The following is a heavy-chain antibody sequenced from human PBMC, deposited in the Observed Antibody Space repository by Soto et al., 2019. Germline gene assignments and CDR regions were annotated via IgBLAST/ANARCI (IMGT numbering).Heavy chain of an antibody. CDR1: GGSISSYY. V-gene: IGHV4-4*07. CDR2: IYTSGST. Sequence: SETLSLTCTVPGGSISSYYWSWIRQPAGKGLEWIGRIYTSGSTNYNPSLKSRVTMSVDTSKNQFSLKLSSVTAADTAVYYCARDLTIFGVVYGMDVWGQGTTVTVSS. D-gene: IGHD3-3*01. CDR3: ARDLTIFGVVYGMDV. J-gene: IGHJ6*02.